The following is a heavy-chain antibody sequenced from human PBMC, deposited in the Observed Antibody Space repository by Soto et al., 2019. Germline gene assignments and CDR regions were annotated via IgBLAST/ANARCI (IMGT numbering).Heavy chain of an antibody. Sequence: SETLSLTGTVSGGSSSSFYWSWSRQPAGKGLEWIGRIYSGWRNNYNPSLKSRVTMWVDTSKNQFSLGLSSVTAADTAMYYCARGSSRWDYWAQGTQVTVSS. CDR2: IYSGWRN. J-gene: IGHJ4*02. D-gene: IGHD6-13*01. CDR3: ARGSSRWDY. V-gene: IGHV4-4*07. CDR1: GGSSSSFY.